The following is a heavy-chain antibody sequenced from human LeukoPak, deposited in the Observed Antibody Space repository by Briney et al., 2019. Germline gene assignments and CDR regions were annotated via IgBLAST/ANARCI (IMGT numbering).Heavy chain of an antibody. J-gene: IGHJ4*02. D-gene: IGHD4-17*01. Sequence: GRSLRLSCAASGFTFSSYGMHWFRQAPGKGLEGVAVISYDGSNKYYADSVKGRFTISRDNSKNTLYLQMNSLRAEDTAVYYCAKDYGDYLFDYWGQGTLVTVSS. CDR1: GFTFSSYG. CDR2: ISYDGSNK. V-gene: IGHV3-30*18. CDR3: AKDYGDYLFDY.